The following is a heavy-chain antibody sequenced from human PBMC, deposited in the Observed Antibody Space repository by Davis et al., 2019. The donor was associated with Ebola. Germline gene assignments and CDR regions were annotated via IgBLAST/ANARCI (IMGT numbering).Heavy chain of an antibody. CDR1: GGTFSSYA. Sequence: SVKVSCKASGGTFSSYAISWVRQAPGQGLGWMGGITPILGIANYAQKFQGRVTITADESTSTAYMELSSLRSEDTAVYYCASGLVRGESYWYFDLWGRGTLVTVSS. J-gene: IGHJ2*01. CDR3: ASGLVRGESYWYFDL. CDR2: ITPILGIA. V-gene: IGHV1-69*10. D-gene: IGHD6-6*01.